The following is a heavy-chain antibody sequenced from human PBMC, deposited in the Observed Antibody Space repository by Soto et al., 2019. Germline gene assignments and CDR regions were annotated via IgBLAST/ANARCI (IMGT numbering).Heavy chain of an antibody. J-gene: IGHJ6*02. CDR2: IIPIFGTA. CDR3: ARKVQGAMVTRDYYYGMDV. D-gene: IGHD5-18*01. CDR1: GGTFSSYA. Sequence: SVKVSCKASGGTFSSYAISWVRQAPGQGLEWMGGIIPIFGTANYAQKFQGRVTITADESTSTAYMELSSLRSEDTAVYYCARKVQGAMVTRDYYYGMDVWGQGTTVTVSS. V-gene: IGHV1-69*13.